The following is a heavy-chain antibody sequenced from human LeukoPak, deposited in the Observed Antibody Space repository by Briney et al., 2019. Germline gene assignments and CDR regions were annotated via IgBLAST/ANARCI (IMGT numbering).Heavy chain of an antibody. Sequence: PGGSLRLSCAASGFTFSSYGMHWVRQAPGKGLEWVAIISYDGSIQYDADSVKGRFTISRDNSKNTLYLQMNSLRAEDTAVYYCGKDMARGFRSPYNWFDPWGQGTLVTVSS. J-gene: IGHJ5*02. CDR3: GKDMARGFRSPYNWFDP. CDR1: GFTFSSYG. D-gene: IGHD3-10*01. CDR2: ISYDGSIQ. V-gene: IGHV3-30*18.